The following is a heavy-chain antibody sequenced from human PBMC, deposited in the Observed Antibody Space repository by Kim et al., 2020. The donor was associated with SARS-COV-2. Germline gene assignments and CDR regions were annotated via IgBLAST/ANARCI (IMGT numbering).Heavy chain of an antibody. D-gene: IGHD3-3*01. CDR3: AKSNYDFWSGYWGPTDYYYYYGMDV. CDR1: GFTFDDYA. V-gene: IGHV3-43*02. J-gene: IGHJ6*02. Sequence: GGSLRLSCAASGFTFDDYAMHWVRQAPGKGLEWVSLISGDGGSTYYADSVKGRFTISRDNSKNSLYLQMNSLRTEDTALYYCAKSNYDFWSGYWGPTDYYYYYGMDVWGQGTTVTVSS. CDR2: ISGDGGST.